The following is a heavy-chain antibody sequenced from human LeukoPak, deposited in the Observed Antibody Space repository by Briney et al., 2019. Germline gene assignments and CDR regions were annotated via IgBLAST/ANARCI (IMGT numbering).Heavy chain of an antibody. J-gene: IGHJ5*02. CDR2: INPRSGGT. D-gene: IGHD6-13*01. CDR1: GYTFTDYY. V-gene: IGHV1-2*02. Sequence: ASVKVSCKASGYTFTDYYLHWVGQAPGQGLQWMGWINPRSGGTSYAHMFQGRVTMIRDTSVSTAYMELSRLISDDTAVYYCAKDLRYSSSWSSGWFDPWGQGTLVTVSS. CDR3: AKDLRYSSSWSSGWFDP.